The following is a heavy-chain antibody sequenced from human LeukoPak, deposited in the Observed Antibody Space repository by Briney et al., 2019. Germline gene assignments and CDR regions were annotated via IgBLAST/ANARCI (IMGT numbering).Heavy chain of an antibody. CDR3: ASLIVGATTGVDY. CDR2: INPNSGGT. CDR1: GYTFTGYY. V-gene: IGHV1-2*02. Sequence: ASVKVSCKASGYTFTGYYMHWVRQAPGQGLEWMGWINPNSGGTNYAQKFRGRVTMTRDTSISTAYMELSRLRSDDTAVYYCASLIVGATTGVDYWGQGTLVTVSS. D-gene: IGHD1-26*01. J-gene: IGHJ4*02.